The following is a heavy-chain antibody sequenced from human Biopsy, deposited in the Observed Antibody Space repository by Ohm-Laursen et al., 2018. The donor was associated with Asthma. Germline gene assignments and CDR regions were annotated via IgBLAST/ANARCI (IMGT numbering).Heavy chain of an antibody. CDR1: PGSINDYY. Sequence: TLSFTCTVSPGSINDYYWNWIRQFPGKGLEWIGYVHSTGSTRFNPSLKSRLTISVDTSVDQVSLKLTSVTAADTAVYYCARATSTWSQSGPHYFDHWGQGTLVTVSS. D-gene: IGHD6-13*01. J-gene: IGHJ4*02. CDR3: ARATSTWSQSGPHYFDH. V-gene: IGHV4-59*01. CDR2: VHSTGST.